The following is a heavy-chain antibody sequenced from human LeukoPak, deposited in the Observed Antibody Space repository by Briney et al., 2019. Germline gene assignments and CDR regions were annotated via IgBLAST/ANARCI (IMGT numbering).Heavy chain of an antibody. CDR1: GGTFSSYA. CDR2: IIPIFGTA. J-gene: IGHJ4*02. Sequence: ASVKVSCKASGGTFSSYAISWVRQAPGQGLEWMGGIIPIFGTANYAQKFQGRVTITADESTSTAYMELSSLRSEDTAVYYCARDRSIGVDTAMVTGYWGQGTLITVSS. V-gene: IGHV1-69*13. D-gene: IGHD5-18*01. CDR3: ARDRSIGVDTAMVTGY.